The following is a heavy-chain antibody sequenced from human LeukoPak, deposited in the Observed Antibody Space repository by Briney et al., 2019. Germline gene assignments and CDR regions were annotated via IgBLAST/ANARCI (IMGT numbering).Heavy chain of an antibody. D-gene: IGHD3-9*01. CDR3: ARVFVRYFDWLSPLGY. CDR1: GYTFTGNY. CDR2: INPNSGGT. J-gene: IGHJ4*02. Sequence: ASVKVSCKASGYTFTGNYMHWVRQAPGQGLEWMGWINPNSGGTNYAQKFQGRVTMTRDTSISTAYMELSRLRSDDTAVYYCARVFVRYFDWLSPLGYWGQGTLVTVSS. V-gene: IGHV1-2*02.